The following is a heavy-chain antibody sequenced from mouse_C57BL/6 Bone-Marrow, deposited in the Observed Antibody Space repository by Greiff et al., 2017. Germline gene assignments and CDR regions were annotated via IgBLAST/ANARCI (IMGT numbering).Heavy chain of an antibody. J-gene: IGHJ1*03. V-gene: IGHV1-61*01. Sequence: QVQLQQPGAELVRPGSSVKLSCKASGYTFTSYWMDWVKQRPGQGLEWIGNIYPSDSETHYNPKFKDKATLTVDKSSSTAYMQLSSLTSEDSAVYYCAREDYYGPYWYFDVWGTGTTVTVSS. CDR1: GYTFTSYW. CDR3: AREDYYGPYWYFDV. CDR2: IYPSDSET. D-gene: IGHD1-1*01.